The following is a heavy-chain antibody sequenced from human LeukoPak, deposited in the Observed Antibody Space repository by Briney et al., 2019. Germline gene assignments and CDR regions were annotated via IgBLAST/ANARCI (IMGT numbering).Heavy chain of an antibody. D-gene: IGHD6-13*01. Sequence: GGSLRLSCAASGFTFSSYWMSWVRQAPGKGLEWVANIKQDGSEKYYVDSVKGRFTISRDNAKNSLYLQMNSLRAEDTAVYYCARAGYSSSWYRNYYYYYMDVWGKGTTVTASS. J-gene: IGHJ6*03. V-gene: IGHV3-7*04. CDR3: ARAGYSSSWYRNYYYYYMDV. CDR2: IKQDGSEK. CDR1: GFTFSSYW.